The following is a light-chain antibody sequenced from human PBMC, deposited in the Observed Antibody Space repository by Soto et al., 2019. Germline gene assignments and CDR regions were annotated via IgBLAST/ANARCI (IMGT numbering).Light chain of an antibody. CDR2: EGH. V-gene: IGLV2-23*01. CDR1: SGFVGSFSL. J-gene: IGLJ3*02. Sequence: QSALAQPASVSGSPGQSITISCTGTSGFVGSFSLVSWYQQHPGKAPKVMISEGHRRPSGVPDRFSGSKSGNTASLTISGLQAEDETDYYCCSYAGSQTWVFGGGTKLTVL. CDR3: CSYAGSQTWV.